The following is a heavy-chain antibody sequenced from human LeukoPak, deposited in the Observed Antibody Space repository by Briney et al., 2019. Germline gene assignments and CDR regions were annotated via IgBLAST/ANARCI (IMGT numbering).Heavy chain of an antibody. Sequence: QAGGSLRLSCSASGFTFSRYAMHWVRQAPGKGLEYVSAISSSGGSTYYADSVKGRFTISRDNSKDTLYLQMSSLRAEDTIVYYCVKSAGFDWLSPLDAFDIWGQGTMVTVSS. CDR3: VKSAGFDWLSPLDAFDI. J-gene: IGHJ3*02. D-gene: IGHD3-9*01. CDR1: GFTFSRYA. V-gene: IGHV3-64D*06. CDR2: ISSSGGST.